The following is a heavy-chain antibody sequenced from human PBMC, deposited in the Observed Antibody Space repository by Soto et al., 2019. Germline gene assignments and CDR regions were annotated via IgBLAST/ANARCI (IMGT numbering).Heavy chain of an antibody. V-gene: IGHV3-33*03. Sequence: QVQLVESGGGVVQPGRSLRLSCAVSGLTFSSYGMHWVRQAPGKGLEWVAVIWYDGSNKYYADSVKGRFTVSRDNSKNMVHLQMNSLRDEETAVYHCVTQRVESADYWGQGTLVTVSS. D-gene: IGHD3-3*01. CDR3: VTQRVESADY. CDR1: GLTFSSYG. J-gene: IGHJ4*02. CDR2: IWYDGSNK.